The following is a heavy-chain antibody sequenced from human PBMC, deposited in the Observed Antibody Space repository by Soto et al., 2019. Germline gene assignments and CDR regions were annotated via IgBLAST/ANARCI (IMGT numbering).Heavy chain of an antibody. CDR3: ARDREAARPGWFDP. Sequence: ASVLGSFKASCDTFNTYAVSWLRETPGQGLEWMGWISAYNGNTNYAQKFQGRVTMTTDTFTSTAYMELGSLRFDDTAVYYCARDREAARPGWFDPWGQGTLVTVSS. J-gene: IGHJ5*02. D-gene: IGHD6-6*01. CDR1: CDTFNTYA. CDR2: ISAYNGNT. V-gene: IGHV1-18*04.